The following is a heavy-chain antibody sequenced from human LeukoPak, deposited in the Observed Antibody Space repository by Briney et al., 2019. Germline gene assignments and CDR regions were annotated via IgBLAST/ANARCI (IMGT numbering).Heavy chain of an antibody. Sequence: GGSLRLSCAASGFDFSSYSMTWVRQAPGKGLEWVSSISSSSTYIYYADSVKDRFTISRDNAKNSLYLQMNSLRAEDTAVYYCARDIVATVTRFDPWGQGTLVTVSS. D-gene: IGHD5-12*01. V-gene: IGHV3-21*01. CDR2: ISSSSTYI. CDR1: GFDFSSYS. CDR3: ARDIVATVTRFDP. J-gene: IGHJ5*02.